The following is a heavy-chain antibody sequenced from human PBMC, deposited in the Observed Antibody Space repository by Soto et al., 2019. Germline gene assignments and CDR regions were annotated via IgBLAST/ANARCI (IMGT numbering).Heavy chain of an antibody. CDR3: ASTSYGYTFYDY. D-gene: IGHD5-18*01. Sequence: SETLSRTCTVSGGSISSGDYYWSWIRQPPGKGLEWSGYIYYSRSTYYNPSLKSRFTISVDTSKNQFSLKLSSVTAADTAVYYCASTSYGYTFYDYWGQGTLVTVSP. J-gene: IGHJ4*02. CDR2: IYYSRST. V-gene: IGHV4-30-4*01. CDR1: GGSISSGDYY.